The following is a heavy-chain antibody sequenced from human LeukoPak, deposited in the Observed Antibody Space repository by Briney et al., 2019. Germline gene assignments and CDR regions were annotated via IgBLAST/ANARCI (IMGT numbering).Heavy chain of an antibody. V-gene: IGHV4-38-2*02. D-gene: IGHD6-13*01. CDR1: GYSISSGYY. J-gene: IGHJ6*03. Sequence: SETLSLTCTVSGYSISSGYYWGWIRQPPGKGLEWIGSIHHSGSTNYNPSLKSRVTISLDTSKNQFSLKLSSVTAADTAVYYCARTTEAHSWRTRYYDYYMDVWGKGTTVTVSS. CDR3: ARTTEAHSWRTRYYDYYMDV. CDR2: IHHSGST.